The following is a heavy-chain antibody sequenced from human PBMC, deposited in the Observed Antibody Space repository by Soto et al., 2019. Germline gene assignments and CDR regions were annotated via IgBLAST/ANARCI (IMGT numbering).Heavy chain of an antibody. V-gene: IGHV4-59*01. D-gene: IGHD2-15*01. CDR2: IYYSGST. J-gene: IGHJ4*02. Sequence: SETLSLTCTVSGGSISSYYWSWIRQPPGKGLEWIGYIYYSGSTNYNPSLKSRVTISVDTSKNQFSLKLSSVTAADTAVYYCARRYCSGGSCYSALDHWGQGTLVTVS. CDR3: ARRYCSGGSCYSALDH. CDR1: GGSISSYY.